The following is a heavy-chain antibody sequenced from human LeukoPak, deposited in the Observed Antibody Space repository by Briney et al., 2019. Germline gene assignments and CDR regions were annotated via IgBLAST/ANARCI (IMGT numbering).Heavy chain of an antibody. Sequence: PSETLSLTCTVSGGSISSSSYYWGCIRHPPGKGLEWIGSIYYSGSTYYNPSLKSRVTISVDTSKNQFSLKLSSVTAADTAVYYCARVGTAAMVFTFDYWGQGTMVTVSS. CDR1: GGSISSSSYY. J-gene: IGHJ4*02. CDR2: IYYSGST. D-gene: IGHD5-18*01. CDR3: ARVGTAAMVFTFDY. V-gene: IGHV4-39*01.